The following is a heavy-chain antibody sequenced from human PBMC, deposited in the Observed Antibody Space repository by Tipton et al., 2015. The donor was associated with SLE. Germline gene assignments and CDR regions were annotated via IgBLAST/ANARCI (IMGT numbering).Heavy chain of an antibody. D-gene: IGHD5-12*01. CDR2: IYYSGST. Sequence: TLSLTCTVSGGSISSSSYYWGWIRQPPGKGLEWIGYIYYSGSTNYNPSLKSRVTISVDTSKNQFSLKLSSVTAADTAVYYCARGGGYSGSWGQGTLVTVSS. CDR1: GGSISSSSYY. V-gene: IGHV4-61*05. CDR3: ARGGGYSGS. J-gene: IGHJ4*02.